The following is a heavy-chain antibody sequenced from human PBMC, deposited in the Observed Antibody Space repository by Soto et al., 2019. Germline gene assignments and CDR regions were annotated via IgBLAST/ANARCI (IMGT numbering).Heavy chain of an antibody. CDR2: LKPDNGGT. Sequence: QVQLVQSGAEVKPPGASVKVSCKASGYSFTGHYMHWVRQVSGKRLEFLGWLKPDNGGTYYAPKFQGRVTFNRDTSTTTAYMELCVLHSDDTAVYYCARDLCPLGSGSPCPTYGMDLWGQGTTVAVSS. CDR3: ARDLCPLGSGSPCPTYGMDL. V-gene: IGHV1-2*02. D-gene: IGHD3-10*01. CDR1: GYSFTGHY. J-gene: IGHJ6*02.